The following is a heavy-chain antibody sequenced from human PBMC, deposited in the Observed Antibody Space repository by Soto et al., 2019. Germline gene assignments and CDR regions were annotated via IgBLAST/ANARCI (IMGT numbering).Heavy chain of an antibody. J-gene: IGHJ4*02. CDR3: ARARAYYFDY. CDR2: ISYDGSNK. Sequence: QVQLVESGGGMVQPGRSLRLSCAASGFTFSSYAMHWVRQAPGKGLEWVAVISYDGSNKYYADSVKGRFTISRDNSKNTLYLQMNSLRAEDTAVYYCARARAYYFDYWGQGTLVTVSS. V-gene: IGHV3-30-3*01. CDR1: GFTFSSYA.